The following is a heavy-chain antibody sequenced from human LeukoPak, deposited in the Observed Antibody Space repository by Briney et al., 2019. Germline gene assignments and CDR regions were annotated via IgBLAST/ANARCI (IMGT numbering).Heavy chain of an antibody. CDR1: GYTFTGYY. V-gene: IGHV1-2*02. CDR3: AREAHGSGTYYSDY. CDR2: INTNSGDT. Sequence: ASVKVSCKASGYTFTGYYIHWVRQAPGQGPEWMGWINTNSGDTYYAQMFQGRVTMTRDTSITTAYMELSRLRSDDRAVYYCAREAHGSGTYYSDYWGQGTLVTVSS. D-gene: IGHD3-10*01. J-gene: IGHJ4*02.